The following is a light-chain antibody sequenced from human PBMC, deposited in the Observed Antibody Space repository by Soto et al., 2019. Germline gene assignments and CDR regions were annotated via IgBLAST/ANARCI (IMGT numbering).Light chain of an antibody. CDR1: QSISSW. CDR2: KAS. V-gene: IGKV1-5*03. J-gene: IGKJ1*01. Sequence: DIQMTQSPSTLSASVGDRVTITCRASQSISSWLAWYQQKPGKAPKLLIYKASSLESGVPSRFSGSGSGTEFTLTISSLQPDDFASYYYQQCNSYPWTFGQGTKVEIK. CDR3: QQCNSYPWT.